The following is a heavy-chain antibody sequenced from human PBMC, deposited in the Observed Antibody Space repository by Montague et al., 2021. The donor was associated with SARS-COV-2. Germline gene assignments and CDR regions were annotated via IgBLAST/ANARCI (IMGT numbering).Heavy chain of an antibody. Sequence: SETLSLTCSVSGVTVSSHSYYWSWIRQPPGKGLEWIGYISNTGSTSYKTSLKSRVTISLDTSKNEFSLQMTSVTAADTAVYYCAGGYGSGSYSSWGQGTLVTVSS. CDR3: AGGYGSGSYSS. CDR1: GVTVSSHSYY. D-gene: IGHD3-10*01. V-gene: IGHV4-61*01. CDR2: ISNTGST. J-gene: IGHJ4*02.